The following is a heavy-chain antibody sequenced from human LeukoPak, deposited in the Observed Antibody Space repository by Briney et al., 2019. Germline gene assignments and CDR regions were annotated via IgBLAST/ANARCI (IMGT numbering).Heavy chain of an antibody. Sequence: PGRSLRLSCAASGFTFSSYGMHWVRQAPGKGLEWVAVISYDGSNKYYADSVKGRFTISRDNSKNTLYLQMNSLRAEDTAVYYCAKGWYSSGWWTTDWGQGTLVTVSS. D-gene: IGHD6-19*01. CDR2: ISYDGSNK. CDR3: AKGWYSSGWWTTD. V-gene: IGHV3-30*18. CDR1: GFTFSSYG. J-gene: IGHJ4*02.